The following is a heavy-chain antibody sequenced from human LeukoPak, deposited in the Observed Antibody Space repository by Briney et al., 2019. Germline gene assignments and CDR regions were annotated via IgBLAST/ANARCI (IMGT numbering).Heavy chain of an antibody. CDR1: GFTFSSYA. Sequence: PGGSLRLSCAASGFTFSSYAMSWVCQAPGKGLEWVSAISGSGGSTYYADSVKGRFTISRDNSKNTLYLQMNSLRAEDTAVYYCARDFGEYYYDSSGYYFDYWGQGTLVTVSS. J-gene: IGHJ4*02. V-gene: IGHV3-23*01. CDR3: ARDFGEYYYDSSGYYFDY. CDR2: ISGSGGST. D-gene: IGHD3-22*01.